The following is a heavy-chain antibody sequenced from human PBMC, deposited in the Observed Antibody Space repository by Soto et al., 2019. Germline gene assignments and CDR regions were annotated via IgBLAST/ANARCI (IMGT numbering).Heavy chain of an antibody. CDR1: GYTFTSYR. Sequence: ASVNGSCKSSGYTFTSYRMSWVRQAPGQGLEWMGWISAYNGNTNYAQKLQGRVTMTTDTSTSTAYMELRSLRSDDTAVYYCARDGDYGDYAAHYYYYGMDVSGQGTTVTLSS. V-gene: IGHV1-18*04. CDR2: ISAYNGNT. D-gene: IGHD4-17*01. CDR3: ARDGDYGDYAAHYYYYGMDV. J-gene: IGHJ6*02.